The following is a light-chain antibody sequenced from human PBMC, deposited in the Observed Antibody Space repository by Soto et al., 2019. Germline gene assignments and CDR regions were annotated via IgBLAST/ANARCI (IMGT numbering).Light chain of an antibody. V-gene: IGKV1-39*01. Sequence: DIQMTQSPSSLSASVRDRDTITCRASQSIDTYLNWYQQHPGKAPKLLMYTASNLQSGVPSRFSGSGSATDFTLIIISLQPEDFATYYCQQTLTVPFTFGPGTRVDIK. J-gene: IGKJ3*01. CDR1: QSIDTY. CDR3: QQTLTVPFT. CDR2: TAS.